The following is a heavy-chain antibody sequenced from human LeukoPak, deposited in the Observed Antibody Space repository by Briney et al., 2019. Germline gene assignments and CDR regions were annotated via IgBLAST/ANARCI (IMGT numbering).Heavy chain of an antibody. J-gene: IGHJ4*02. CDR1: GYTFTSYY. D-gene: IGHD6-13*01. Sequence: ASVKVSCKASGYTFTSYYMHWVRQAPGQGRECMGIINPSGGGTSYAQKFRGRVTMTRDTSTSTVYMGLSSLRSEDTAVYYCATLGPLGYSSSWYYFDYWGQGTLVTVSS. V-gene: IGHV1-46*01. CDR3: ATLGPLGYSSSWYYFDY. CDR2: INPSGGGT.